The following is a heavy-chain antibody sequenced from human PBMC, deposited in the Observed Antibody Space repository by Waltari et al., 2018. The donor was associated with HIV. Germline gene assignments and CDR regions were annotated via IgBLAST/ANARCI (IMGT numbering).Heavy chain of an antibody. Sequence: WVRQAPGKGLEWVANIKQDGSEKKYVDSVKGRFTISRDNAKNSLYLQMNILSAEDTAVYYCARVRYYYESSGYRWFDPWGQGTLVTVSS. CDR2: IKQDGSEK. J-gene: IGHJ5*02. D-gene: IGHD3-22*01. V-gene: IGHV3-7*03. CDR3: ARVRYYYESSGYRWFDP.